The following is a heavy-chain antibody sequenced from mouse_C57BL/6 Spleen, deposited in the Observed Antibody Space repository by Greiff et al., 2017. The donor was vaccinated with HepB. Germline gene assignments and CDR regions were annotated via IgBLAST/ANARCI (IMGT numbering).Heavy chain of an antibody. J-gene: IGHJ3*01. CDR3: AREAAWFAY. Sequence: QVQLQQSGAELVKPGASVKMSCKASGYTFTSYWITWVKQRPGQGLEWIGDIYPGSGSTNYNEKFKSKATLTVETSSSTAYMQLSSLTSEDSAVYYCAREAAWFAYWGQGTLVTVSA. CDR1: GYTFTSYW. V-gene: IGHV1-55*01. CDR2: IYPGSGST.